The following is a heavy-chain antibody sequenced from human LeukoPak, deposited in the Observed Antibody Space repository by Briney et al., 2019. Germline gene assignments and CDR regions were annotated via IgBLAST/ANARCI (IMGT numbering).Heavy chain of an antibody. CDR2: TYYRSKWYN. D-gene: IGHD2-2*01. V-gene: IGHV6-1*01. Sequence: SQTLSLTCAISGDSVSSNSAAWNWIRQSPSRGLEWLGRTYYRSKWYNDYAVSVKSRKTINPDTSKNQFSLQLNSVTPEDTAVYYCARADADYCSSTSCPNRPYSNYAWGQGTLVTVSS. CDR3: ARADADYCSSTSCPNRPYSNYA. CDR1: GDSVSSNSAA. J-gene: IGHJ5*02.